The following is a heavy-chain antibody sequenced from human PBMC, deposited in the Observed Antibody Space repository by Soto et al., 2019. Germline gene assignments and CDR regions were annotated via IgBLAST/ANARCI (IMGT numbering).Heavy chain of an antibody. CDR3: ARGILYSSSWYLVDY. CDR1: GYTFTSYG. Sequence: QVQLVQSGAEVKKPGASVKVSCKASGYTFTSYGISWVRQAPGQGLEWMGWISAYNGNTNYAQKLQGRVTMTTDTTTSTAYMELRRLRCDDTAVCYCARGILYSSSWYLVDYWGQRTMVTVSS. J-gene: IGHJ4*02. D-gene: IGHD6-13*01. CDR2: ISAYNGNT. V-gene: IGHV1-18*01.